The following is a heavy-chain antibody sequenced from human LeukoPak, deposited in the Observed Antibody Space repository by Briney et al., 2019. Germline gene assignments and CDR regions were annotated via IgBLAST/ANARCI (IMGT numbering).Heavy chain of an antibody. V-gene: IGHV3-7*01. CDR1: GFTFSSYW. CDR3: ARAVAGISEYYFDY. CDR2: IKQDGSEK. J-gene: IGHJ4*02. D-gene: IGHD6-19*01. Sequence: QPGGSLRLSCAASGFTFSSYWMSWVRQAPGKGLEWVANIKQDGSEKYYVDSVKGRFTISRGNAKNSLYLQMNSLRAEDTAVYYCARAVAGISEYYFDYWGQGTLVTVSS.